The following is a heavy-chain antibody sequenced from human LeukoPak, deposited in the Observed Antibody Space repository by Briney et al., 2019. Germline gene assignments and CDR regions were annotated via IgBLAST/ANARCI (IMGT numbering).Heavy chain of an antibody. CDR3: ASGFSSSPYFDY. CDR2: ITGSSSYI. V-gene: IGHV3-21*01. D-gene: IGHD6-6*01. CDR1: GFTFSTYY. Sequence: GGSLRLSCAASGFTFSTYYMNWVRQAPGKGLEWVSFITGSSSYIYYTDSVKGRFTISRDNAKNSLFLQMNSLRDEDTAAYYCASGFSSSPYFDYWGQGTLVTVSS. J-gene: IGHJ4*02.